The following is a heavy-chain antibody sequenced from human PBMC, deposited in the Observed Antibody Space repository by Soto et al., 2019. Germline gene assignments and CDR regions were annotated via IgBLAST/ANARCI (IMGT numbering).Heavy chain of an antibody. V-gene: IGHV3-33*01. CDR2: IWSDGSRG. J-gene: IGHJ6*02. CDR1: RLTFSAHD. CDR3: AGEPKGGAYDMDV. D-gene: IGHD3-16*01. Sequence: QVQLVESGGGVVQPGTSLRLSCAASRLTFSAHDMHWVRQAPGKGLEWVALIWSDGSRGFYADSVKGRVTISRDNFKNPLYLQMNSLGAEDTALYYCAGEPKGGAYDMDVWGQGTTVTVSS.